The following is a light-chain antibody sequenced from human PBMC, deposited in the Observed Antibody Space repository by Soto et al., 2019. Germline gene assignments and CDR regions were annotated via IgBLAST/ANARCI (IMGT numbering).Light chain of an antibody. CDR1: QDIRND. CDR3: LQDYNYPWT. J-gene: IGKJ1*01. CDR2: AAS. V-gene: IGKV1-6*01. Sequence: AIPMTQSPSSLSASVGDRVTITCRASQDIRNDLGWYQEKPRQAPKLLIYAASNLQSGVPSRFSGSGSGTDFTLTINNMRPEDFATYYCLQDYNYPWTFGQGTKVEV.